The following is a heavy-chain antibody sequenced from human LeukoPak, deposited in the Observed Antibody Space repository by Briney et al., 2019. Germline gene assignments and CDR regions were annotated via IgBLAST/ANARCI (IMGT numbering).Heavy chain of an antibody. Sequence: SETLSLTCAVYGGPFSGYYWSWIRQPPGKGLEWIGEINHSGSTNYNPSLKSRVTISVDTSKNQFSLKLSSVTAADTAVYYCARGRIMITFGGVIADRGLDYWGQGTLVTVSS. V-gene: IGHV4-34*01. CDR2: INHSGST. CDR1: GGPFSGYY. J-gene: IGHJ4*02. CDR3: ARGRIMITFGGVIADRGLDY. D-gene: IGHD3-16*02.